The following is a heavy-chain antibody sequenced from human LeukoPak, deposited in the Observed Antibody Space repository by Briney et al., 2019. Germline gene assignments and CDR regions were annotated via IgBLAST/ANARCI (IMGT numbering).Heavy chain of an antibody. D-gene: IGHD6-13*01. CDR3: ARGPYSSTWNTVDY. CDR2: IYSGGST. CDR1: GFTVSRNY. Sequence: GESLRLSCAASGFTVSRNYMSWVRQAPGKGLEWVSVIYSGGSTYYTDSVKGRFTISRDTSKNTVYLQMDSLRAEDTAVYYCARGPYSSTWNTVDYWGQGTLVTVSS. J-gene: IGHJ4*02. V-gene: IGHV3-66*01.